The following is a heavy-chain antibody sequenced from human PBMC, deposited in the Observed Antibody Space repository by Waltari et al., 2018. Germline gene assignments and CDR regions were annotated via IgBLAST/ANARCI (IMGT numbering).Heavy chain of an antibody. CDR1: GGSISSGSYY. D-gene: IGHD6-19*01. V-gene: IGHV4-61*02. Sequence: QVQLQESGPGLVKPSQTLSLTCTVPGGSISSGSYYWRWLRQPAGKGLEWIGRIYTSGSTNYNPSLKSRVTISVDTSKNQFSLKLSSVTAADTAVYYCARDPIIAVAGTGAFDIWGQGTMVTVSS. CDR2: IYTSGST. CDR3: ARDPIIAVAGTGAFDI. J-gene: IGHJ3*02.